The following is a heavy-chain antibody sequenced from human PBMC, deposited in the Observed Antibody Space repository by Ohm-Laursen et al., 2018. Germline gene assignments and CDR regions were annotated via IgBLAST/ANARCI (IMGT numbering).Heavy chain of an antibody. Sequence: SLRLSCAASRFTFSTYGMHWVRQAPGKGLEWVAVIWYDGNNKYYADSVKGRFTISRDNSKNTLYLQMNSLRAEDTAVYYCARGGRVPAANVDYWGQGTLVTVSS. CDR1: RFTFSTYG. J-gene: IGHJ4*02. CDR3: ARGGRVPAANVDY. CDR2: IWYDGNNK. D-gene: IGHD2-2*01. V-gene: IGHV3-33*01.